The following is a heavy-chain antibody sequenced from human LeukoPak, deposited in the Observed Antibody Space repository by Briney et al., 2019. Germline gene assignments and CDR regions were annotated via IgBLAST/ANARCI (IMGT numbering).Heavy chain of an antibody. CDR1: GFTVSSNY. V-gene: IGHV3-53*01. J-gene: IGHJ3*02. CDR3: ARESTMIVSELLPPGGDAFDI. Sequence: GGSLRLSCAASGFTVSSNYMSWVRQAPGKGLEWVSVIYSGGSTYYADSVKGRFTISRDNSKNTLYLQMNSLRAEDTAVYYCARESTMIVSELLPPGGDAFDIWGQGTMVTVSS. CDR2: IYSGGST. D-gene: IGHD3-22*01.